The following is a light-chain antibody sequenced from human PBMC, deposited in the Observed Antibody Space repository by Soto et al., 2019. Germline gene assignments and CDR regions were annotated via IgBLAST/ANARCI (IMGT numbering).Light chain of an antibody. CDR1: NIGGKS. J-gene: IGLJ2*01. Sequence: SYELTQPPSVSVAPGQTARFTCGGNNIGGKSVHWYQRKPGQAPVLVVYDDGDRPSGIPERFSGSNSGNTATLTISRVEAGDEADYYCQVWDSRSDHVVFGGGTQLTVL. V-gene: IGLV3-21*02. CDR3: QVWDSRSDHVV. CDR2: DDG.